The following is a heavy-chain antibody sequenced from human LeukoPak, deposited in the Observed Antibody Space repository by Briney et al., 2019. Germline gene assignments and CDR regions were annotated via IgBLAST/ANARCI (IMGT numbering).Heavy chain of an antibody. V-gene: IGHV3-30*03. CDR3: ALIAAAGNFDY. CDR2: ISYDGSNK. Sequence: GRSLRLSCAASGFTFSSYGMHWVRQAPGKGLEWVAVISYDGSNKYYADSVKGRFTISRDNSKNTLYLQMNSLRAEDTAVYYCALIAAAGNFDYWGQGALVTVSS. CDR1: GFTFSSYG. D-gene: IGHD6-13*01. J-gene: IGHJ4*02.